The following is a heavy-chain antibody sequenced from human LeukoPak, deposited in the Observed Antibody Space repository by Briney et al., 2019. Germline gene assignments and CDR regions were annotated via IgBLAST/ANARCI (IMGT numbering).Heavy chain of an antibody. CDR3: ARDGVWSGYYTNYYYMDV. Sequence: ASVKVSCKASGYTFTGYYMHWVRQAPGQGLEWMGWINPNSGGTNYAQKFQGRVTMTRDTSISTAYMELSRLRSDDTAVYYCARDGVWSGYYTNYYYMDVWGKGTTVTVSS. V-gene: IGHV1-2*02. D-gene: IGHD3-3*01. CDR2: INPNSGGT. J-gene: IGHJ6*03. CDR1: GYTFTGYY.